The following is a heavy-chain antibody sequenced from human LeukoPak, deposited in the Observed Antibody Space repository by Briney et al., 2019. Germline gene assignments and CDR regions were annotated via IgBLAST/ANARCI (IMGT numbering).Heavy chain of an antibody. V-gene: IGHV3-30-3*01. J-gene: IGHJ4*02. CDR1: GFTFSSYA. CDR3: ARDDNGIFDY. Sequence: GRSLRLSCAASGFTFSSYAMHWVRQAPGKGLEWVAVISYDGSNKYYADSVKGRFTISRDNAKNSLYLQMNSLRAEDTAVYYCARDDNGIFDYWGQGTLVTVSS. D-gene: IGHD1-1*01. CDR2: ISYDGSNK.